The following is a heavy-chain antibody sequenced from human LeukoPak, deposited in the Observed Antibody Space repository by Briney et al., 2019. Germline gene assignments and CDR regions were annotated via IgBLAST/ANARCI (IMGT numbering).Heavy chain of an antibody. Sequence: GGSLRLSCADSGFTLTSYAMSWVRQAPGKGLEWVSAISGSGGSTYYAHSVKGGFTISRDNSKNTLYLQMNSLRAEDTAVYYCAKCIVVVPAAPFDIWGQGTMVTVSS. V-gene: IGHV3-23*01. D-gene: IGHD2-2*01. CDR3: AKCIVVVPAAPFDI. CDR2: ISGSGGST. CDR1: GFTLTSYA. J-gene: IGHJ3*02.